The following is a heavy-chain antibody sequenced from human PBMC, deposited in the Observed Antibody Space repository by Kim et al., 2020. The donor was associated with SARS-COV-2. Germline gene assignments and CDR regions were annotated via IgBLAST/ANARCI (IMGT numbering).Heavy chain of an antibody. J-gene: IGHJ5*02. CDR2: INAANGNT. CDR3: AREGPHATYSEGFDP. V-gene: IGHV1-3*01. D-gene: IGHD6-13*01. Sequence: ASVKVSCKASGYTFISYAMHWVRQAPGQRLEWMGWINAANGNTKYSQKFQGRVTITRDTSASTAHMELSSLRSEDTAIYYCAREGPHATYSEGFDPWGQG. CDR1: GYTFISYA.